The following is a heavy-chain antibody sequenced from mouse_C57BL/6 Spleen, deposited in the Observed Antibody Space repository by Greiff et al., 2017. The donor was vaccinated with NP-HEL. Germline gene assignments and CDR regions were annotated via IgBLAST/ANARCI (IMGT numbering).Heavy chain of an antibody. CDR2: IDPENGDT. V-gene: IGHV14-4*01. Sequence: VQLKQSGAELVRPGASVKLSCTASGFNIKDDYMHWVKQRPEQGLEWIGWIDPENGDTEYASKFQGKATITADTSSNTAYLQLSSLTSEDTAVYYCTLKKDAMDYWGQGTSVTVSS. J-gene: IGHJ4*01. CDR3: TLKKDAMDY. CDR1: GFNIKDDY.